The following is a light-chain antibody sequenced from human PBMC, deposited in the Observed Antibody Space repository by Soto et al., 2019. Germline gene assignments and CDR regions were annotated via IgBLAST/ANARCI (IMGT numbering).Light chain of an antibody. CDR2: AAS. CDR3: QHLNAYPLT. V-gene: IGKV1-9*01. CDR1: QGISSN. J-gene: IGKJ4*01. Sequence: IQLTQSPSSLSASVGDRVTITCRASQGISSNLAWYQQKPGKAPKLLIYAASTLQSGVPSRFSGSGSGTDFTLTNSSLQPEDFATYYCQHLNAYPLTFGGGTKVEIK.